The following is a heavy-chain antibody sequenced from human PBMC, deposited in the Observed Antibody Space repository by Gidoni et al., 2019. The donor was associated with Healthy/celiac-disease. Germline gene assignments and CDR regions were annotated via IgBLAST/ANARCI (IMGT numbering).Heavy chain of an antibody. Sequence: VQGLEWMGIINPSGGSTSYAQKFQGRVTMTRDTSTSTVYMELSSLRTEDTAVYYCARASTVSSSLSYYWGQGTLVTVSS. D-gene: IGHD6-6*01. V-gene: IGHV1-46*03. J-gene: IGHJ4*02. CDR2: INPSGGST. CDR3: ARASTVSSSLSYY.